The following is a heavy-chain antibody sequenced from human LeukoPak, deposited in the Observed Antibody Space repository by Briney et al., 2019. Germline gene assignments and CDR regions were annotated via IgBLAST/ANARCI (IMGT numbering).Heavy chain of an antibody. CDR3: ARDDTHYGSSGSFYDASDI. CDR1: GFTFSTYA. D-gene: IGHD3-22*01. J-gene: IGHJ3*02. V-gene: IGHV3-30*04. Sequence: PGGSLRLSCAGTGFTFSTYAMHWVRQAPGKGLEWVATRSPDGNSKNYADSVKGRFTISRDNSKNTLYLQMNSLRAEDTAVYYCARDDTHYGSSGSFYDASDIWGQGTMVTVSS. CDR2: RSPDGNSK.